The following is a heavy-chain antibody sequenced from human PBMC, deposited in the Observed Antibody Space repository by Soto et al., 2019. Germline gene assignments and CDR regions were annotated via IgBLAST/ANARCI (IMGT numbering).Heavy chain of an antibody. CDR3: ARPMGAHAKFYYYGMDV. D-gene: IGHD1-26*01. J-gene: IGHJ6*02. V-gene: IGHV1-69*01. CDR2: IIPIFGTA. Sequence: QVQLVQSGAEVKKPGSSVKVSCKASGGTFSSYAISWVRQAPGQGLEWMGGIIPIFGTANYAQKFQGRVTITADESTSTAYMELSSLRSEDTAVYYCARPMGAHAKFYYYGMDVWGQGTTVTVSS. CDR1: GGTFSSYA.